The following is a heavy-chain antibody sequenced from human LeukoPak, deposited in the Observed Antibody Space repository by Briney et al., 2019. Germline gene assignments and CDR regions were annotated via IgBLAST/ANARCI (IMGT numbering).Heavy chain of an antibody. V-gene: IGHV4-34*01. CDR1: GDSFSDYY. CDR3: AKSGGYGLIDY. Sequence: PSETLSLTCAVFGDSFSDYYWNWIRQPPGKGLEWIGEISHSGSSNYNPSLKSRVTISIDTSKNQFSLRLSSVTAADTAMYYCAKSGGYGLIDYWGQGTLVTVSS. CDR2: ISHSGSS. J-gene: IGHJ4*02. D-gene: IGHD1-26*01.